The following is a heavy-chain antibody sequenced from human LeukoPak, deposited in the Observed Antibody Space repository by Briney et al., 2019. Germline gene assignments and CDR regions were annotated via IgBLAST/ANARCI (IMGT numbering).Heavy chain of an antibody. Sequence: GGSLRLSCAASGFTFSSYGMHWVRQAPGKGLEWVAVISYDGSNKYYADSVKGRFTISRDNSENTLYLQMNSLRAEDTAVYYCAKGDDYVWGTLGSYWGQGTLVTVSS. CDR2: ISYDGSNK. J-gene: IGHJ4*02. CDR3: AKGDDYVWGTLGSY. CDR1: GFTFSSYG. D-gene: IGHD3-16*01. V-gene: IGHV3-30*18.